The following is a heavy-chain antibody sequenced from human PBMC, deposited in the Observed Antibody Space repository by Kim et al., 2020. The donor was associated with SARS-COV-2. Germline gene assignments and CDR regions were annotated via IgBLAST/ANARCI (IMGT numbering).Heavy chain of an antibody. CDR1: GFTFDDYA. V-gene: IGHV3-43*02. J-gene: IGHJ6*02. Sequence: GGSLRLSCAASGFTFDDYAMHWVRQAPGKGLEWVSLISGDGGSTYYADSVKGRLTISRDNSKNSLYLQMNSLRTEDTALYYCAKWVGRSGYSYYYYGMDVWGQGTTVTVSS. CDR2: ISGDGGST. D-gene: IGHD3-3*01. CDR3: AKWVGRSGYSYYYYGMDV.